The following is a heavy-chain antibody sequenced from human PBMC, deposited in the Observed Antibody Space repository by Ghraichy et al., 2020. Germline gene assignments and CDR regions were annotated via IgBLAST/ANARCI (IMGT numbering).Heavy chain of an antibody. V-gene: IGHV3-11*01. CDR2: ISSSGSTI. Sequence: GGSLRLSCAASGFTFSNYYMSWIRQVPGKGLEWISYISSSGSTIYYADSVKGRFTISRDNAKNTLTLQMNSLRAEDTAVYYCARGQISSYPANWFDPWGQGNLVTVSS. J-gene: IGHJ5*02. CDR3: ARGQISSYPANWFDP. D-gene: IGHD3-16*02. CDR1: GFTFSNYY.